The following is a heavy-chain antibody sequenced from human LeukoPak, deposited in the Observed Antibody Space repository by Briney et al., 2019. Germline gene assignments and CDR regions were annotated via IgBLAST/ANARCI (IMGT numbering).Heavy chain of an antibody. CDR2: INHSGST. CDR1: GGSFSGYY. Sequence: SETLSLTCAVYGGSFSGYYWSWIRQPPGKGLEWIGEINHSGSTNYNPSLKSRVTISVDTSKNQFSLKLSSVTAADTAVYYCARGMTTRARLDYWGQGTLVTVSS. J-gene: IGHJ4*02. V-gene: IGHV4-34*01. CDR3: ARGMTTRARLDY. D-gene: IGHD4-17*01.